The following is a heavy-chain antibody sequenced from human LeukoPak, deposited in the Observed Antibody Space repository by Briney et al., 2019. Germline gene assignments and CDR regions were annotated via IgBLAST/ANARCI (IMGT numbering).Heavy chain of an antibody. V-gene: IGHV4-31*03. J-gene: IGHJ4*02. Sequence: SQTLSLTCTVSADSLSSGGHYWAWIRQFPGKALESIGFIHHSGRSRHNPSLKDRVAISVDTSRKQFALKLSSVTAADTAMYYCARGGNRFGGFYFDYWGQGIQVIVSS. CDR2: IHHSGRS. CDR3: ARGGNRFGGFYFDY. D-gene: IGHD3-10*01. CDR1: ADSLSSGGHY.